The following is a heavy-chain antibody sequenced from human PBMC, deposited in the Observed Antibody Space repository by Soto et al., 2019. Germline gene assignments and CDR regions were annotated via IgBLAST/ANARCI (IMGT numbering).Heavy chain of an antibody. V-gene: IGHV1-69*06. D-gene: IGHD3-10*01. J-gene: IGHJ4*02. CDR1: GSIFITYG. Sequence: QVQLVQSGAELKMPGSSVKVSCKTSGSIFITYGFSWVRQAPVQWLEWMGGIIPFLGKTNHAHKFQGRVTITADKDTSTVYMELTNLTFKDTAVYFCARETAHRGASGRPLLPENFDSWGQGTLVTVSS. CDR3: ARETAHRGASGRPLLPENFDS. CDR2: IIPFLGKT.